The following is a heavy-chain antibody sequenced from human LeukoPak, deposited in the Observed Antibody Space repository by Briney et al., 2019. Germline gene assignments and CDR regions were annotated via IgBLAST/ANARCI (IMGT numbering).Heavy chain of an antibody. CDR2: ISGSGGNT. Sequence: GGSLRLSCAASGFTFSTNAMSWVRLAPGKGLEWVSAISGSGGNTYYADSVKGRFTISRDNSKNTLYVQMNSLRVEDTAVYYCAKDIVVVPAAIWGAFHIWGQGTMVTVSS. J-gene: IGHJ3*02. CDR1: GFTFSTNA. D-gene: IGHD2-2*02. V-gene: IGHV3-23*01. CDR3: AKDIVVVPAAIWGAFHI.